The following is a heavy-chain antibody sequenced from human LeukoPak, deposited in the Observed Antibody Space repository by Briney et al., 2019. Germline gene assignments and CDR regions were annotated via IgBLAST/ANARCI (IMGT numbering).Heavy chain of an antibody. CDR2: INSDSTTI. Sequence: GGSLRLSCAASGFIFSDYWMHWVRQAPGKGLVWVSRINSDSTTINYADSVKGRFSISRDNAKNTLYLQMNSLRAEDMAVYYCAREEITVTDAFDIWGQGTMVTVSS. V-gene: IGHV3-74*01. J-gene: IGHJ3*02. CDR1: GFIFSDYW. CDR3: AREEITVTDAFDI. D-gene: IGHD4-17*01.